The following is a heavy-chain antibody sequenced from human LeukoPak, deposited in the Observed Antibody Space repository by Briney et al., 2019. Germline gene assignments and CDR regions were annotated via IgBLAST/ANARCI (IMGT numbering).Heavy chain of an antibody. CDR3: AKDQKGTGDREYFDY. V-gene: IGHV3-23*01. CDR1: GYSFTNYW. Sequence: GESLKISCKGSGYSFTNYWIGWVRQMPGKGLEWVSAISGSGGSTYYADSVKGRFTISRDNSKNTLYLQMNSLRAEDTAVYYCAKDQKGTGDREYFDYWGQGTLVTVSS. J-gene: IGHJ4*02. D-gene: IGHD7-27*01. CDR2: ISGSGGST.